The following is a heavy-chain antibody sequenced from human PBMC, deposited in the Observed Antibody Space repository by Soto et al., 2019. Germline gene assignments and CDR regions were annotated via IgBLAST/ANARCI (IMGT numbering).Heavy chain of an antibody. D-gene: IGHD1-1*01. Sequence: PGGSLRLSCAASGFTFSSYGMHWVRQAPGKGLEWVAVIWYDGSNKYYADSVKGRFTISRDNSKNTLYLQMNSLRAEDTAVYYCATQDFRGSTGTTWGQGTLVTVSS. CDR3: ATQDFRGSTGTT. V-gene: IGHV3-33*01. CDR1: GFTFSSYG. CDR2: IWYDGSNK. J-gene: IGHJ4*02.